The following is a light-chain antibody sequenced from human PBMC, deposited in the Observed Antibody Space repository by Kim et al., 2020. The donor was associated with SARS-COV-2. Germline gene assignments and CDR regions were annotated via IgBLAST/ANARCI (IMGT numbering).Light chain of an antibody. J-gene: IGKJ2*01. CDR1: QSVSSSY. Sequence: PGERATLSCRASQSVSSSYLAWYQQKPGQAPRLLIYGASSRATGIPDRFSGSGSGTDFTLTISRLEPEDFAVYYCQQYGSSPYTFGQGTKLEI. CDR3: QQYGSSPYT. CDR2: GAS. V-gene: IGKV3-20*01.